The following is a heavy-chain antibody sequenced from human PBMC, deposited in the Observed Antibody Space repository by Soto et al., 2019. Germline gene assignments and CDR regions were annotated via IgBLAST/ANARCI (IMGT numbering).Heavy chain of an antibody. CDR1: GYTFTGYY. D-gene: IGHD6-19*01. Sequence: QVQLVQSGAEVKKPGASVKVSCKASGYTFTGYYMHWVRQAPGQGLEWMGWINPNSGGTNYAQKFQGRVTMTRDTSISTAYMELSRLRSDDTAVYYCARVRRGKAVAGGIDYWGQGTLVTVSS. CDR2: INPNSGGT. V-gene: IGHV1-2*02. J-gene: IGHJ4*02. CDR3: ARVRRGKAVAGGIDY.